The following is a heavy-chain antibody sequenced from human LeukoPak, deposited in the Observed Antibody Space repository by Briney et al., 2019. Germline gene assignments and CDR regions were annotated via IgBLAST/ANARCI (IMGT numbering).Heavy chain of an antibody. V-gene: IGHV3-9*01. J-gene: IGHJ4*02. CDR3: ARVFSMSGVGDCDY. CDR1: GFTFDDYA. CDR2: ISWNSGSI. Sequence: GRSLRLSCATSGFTFDDYATHWVRQAPGKGLEWVSGISWNSGSIGYADSVKGRFTISRDNAKNTLYLQMNSLRAEDTAVYYCARVFSMSGVGDCDYWGQGTLVTVSS. D-gene: IGHD3-10*02.